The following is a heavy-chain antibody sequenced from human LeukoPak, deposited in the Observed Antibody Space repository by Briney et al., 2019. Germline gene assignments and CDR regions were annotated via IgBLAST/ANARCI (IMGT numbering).Heavy chain of an antibody. Sequence: GGSLRLSCAASRFTFSSYSMNWVRQAPGKGLEWVSSISSSSSYIYYADSVKGRFTISRDNAKNSLYLQMNSLRAEDTAVYYCARDPTGRYYFDYWGQGTLVTVSS. CDR1: RFTFSSYS. CDR2: ISSSSSYI. J-gene: IGHJ4*02. CDR3: ARDPTGRYYFDY. D-gene: IGHD1-1*01. V-gene: IGHV3-21*01.